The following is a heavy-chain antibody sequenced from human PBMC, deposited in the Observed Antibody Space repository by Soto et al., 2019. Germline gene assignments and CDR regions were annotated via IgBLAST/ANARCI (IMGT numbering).Heavy chain of an antibody. CDR3: SKYISETKPYFFHY. V-gene: IGHV3-23*01. J-gene: IGHJ4*02. CDR1: GFTFGNYG. CDR2: ISKSGDIT. Sequence: EVPLLESGGGLVQPGGSLRLSCVGSGFTFGNYGMTWVRQAPGKGLEWVSGISKSGDITYYADSVKGRLTISRDNSKNPLYAEMNTLRAEDTAVYYCSKYISETKPYFFHYWGLGTLVTVSS. D-gene: IGHD5-12*01.